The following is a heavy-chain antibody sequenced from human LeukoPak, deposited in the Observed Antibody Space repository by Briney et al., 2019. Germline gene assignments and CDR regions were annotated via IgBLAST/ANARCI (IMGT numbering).Heavy chain of an antibody. V-gene: IGHV4-59*01. CDR2: IYCSGST. D-gene: IGHD3-9*01. CDR1: GGSISSYY. J-gene: IGHJ4*02. Sequence: SGTLSLTCTVSGGSISSYYWSWIRQPPGKGLEWIGYIYCSGSTNYNPSLKSRVTISVDTSKNQFSLKLSSVTAADTAVYYCAREGVDYYFDYWGQGTLVTVSS. CDR3: AREGVDYYFDY.